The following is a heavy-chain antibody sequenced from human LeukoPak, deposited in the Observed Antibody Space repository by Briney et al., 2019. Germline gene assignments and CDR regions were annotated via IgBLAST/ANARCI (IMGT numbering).Heavy chain of an antibody. Sequence: GGSLRLSCAASGLTFTSSAMSWVRQAPGKGLEWVSAISGSGDTTYYADSVKGRFTISRDNLENTLYTQMNSLRVEDTAVYYCAKGHSAHGTGFDYWGQGTLVIVSS. CDR3: AKGHSAHGTGFDY. CDR1: GLTFTSSA. V-gene: IGHV3-23*01. J-gene: IGHJ4*02. CDR2: ISGSGDTT. D-gene: IGHD1-1*01.